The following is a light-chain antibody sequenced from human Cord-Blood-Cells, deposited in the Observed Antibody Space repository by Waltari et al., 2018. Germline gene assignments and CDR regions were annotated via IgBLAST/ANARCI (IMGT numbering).Light chain of an antibody. CDR1: QDIRHY. CDR2: DAY. CDR3: QQYDKRPPT. J-gene: IGKJ3*01. Sequence: DIQMTQSPSSLSASVGDRVTITCQARQDIRHYLNWYQQKPGKATKLRIYDAYNLETGVPSRFSGSGSWTDFTCTIHSLQPENIATYYCQQYDKRPPTFGPGTKVDIK. V-gene: IGKV1-33*01.